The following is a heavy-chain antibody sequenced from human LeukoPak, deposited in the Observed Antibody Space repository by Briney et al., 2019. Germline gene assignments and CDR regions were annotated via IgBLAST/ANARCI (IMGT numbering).Heavy chain of an antibody. J-gene: IGHJ4*02. CDR2: IYHSGNT. Sequence: SETLSLTCTVSGGSISSYYWGWIRQPPGKGLEWIGNIYHSGNTYYNPSLKSRVTISVDTSKNQFSLKLNSVTAADTALYYCARLWDNWNSDYWGQGTLVTVSS. V-gene: IGHV4-59*08. CDR1: GGSISSYY. D-gene: IGHD1-1*01. CDR3: ARLWDNWNSDY.